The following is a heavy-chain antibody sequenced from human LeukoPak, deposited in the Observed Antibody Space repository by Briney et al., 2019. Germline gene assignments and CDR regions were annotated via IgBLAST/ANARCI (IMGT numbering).Heavy chain of an antibody. CDR3: AAHPSSAY. V-gene: IGHV3-74*01. CDR1: GIIFSNYW. D-gene: IGHD6-6*01. CDR2: INRDGSST. J-gene: IGHJ4*02. Sequence: GGSLRLSCAASGIIFSNYWMHWVRQAPGKGLVWVSRINRDGSSTSCADSVKGRFTISRDNAKNTLYLQMNTLRAEDTAVYYCAAHPSSAYWGRGTLVTVSS.